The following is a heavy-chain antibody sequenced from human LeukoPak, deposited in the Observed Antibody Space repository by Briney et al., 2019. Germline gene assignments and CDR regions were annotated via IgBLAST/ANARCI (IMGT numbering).Heavy chain of an antibody. J-gene: IGHJ4*02. D-gene: IGHD6-13*01. CDR1: GFTFSSYW. CDR3: AKLAAIGRNYFDY. CDR2: ISSSSSTI. V-gene: IGHV3-48*01. Sequence: GGSLRLSCAASGFTFSSYWMSWVRQAPGKGLEWVSYISSSSSTIYYADSVKGRFTISRDNAKNSLYLQMNNLRPEDTAVYSCAKLAAIGRNYFDYWGQGTLLTVSS.